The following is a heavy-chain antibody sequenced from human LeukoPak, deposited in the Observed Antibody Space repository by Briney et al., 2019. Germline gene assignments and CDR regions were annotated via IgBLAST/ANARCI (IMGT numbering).Heavy chain of an antibody. J-gene: IGHJ4*02. Sequence: PGGSLRLSCAASGFTFSNYWMSWVRLAAGKGLEWVASIKEDGSETHYVDSVKGRFTISRDHAKKSLYLQMSSLRAEDTAVYYCARAYDSSLGDYWGQGTLVTVSS. CDR1: GFTFSNYW. CDR3: ARAYDSSLGDY. CDR2: IKEDGSET. V-gene: IGHV3-7*04. D-gene: IGHD3-22*01.